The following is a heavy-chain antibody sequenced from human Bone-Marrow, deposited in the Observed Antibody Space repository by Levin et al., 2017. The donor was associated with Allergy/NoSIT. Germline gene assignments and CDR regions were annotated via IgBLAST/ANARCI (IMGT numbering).Heavy chain of an antibody. CDR3: GSGDHYDY. CDR1: GFTFSNYW. Sequence: GGSLRLSCAASGFTFSNYWMTWVRQAPGKGLEWVANIKQDGSEKYYVDSVKGRFTISRDNAKNSLYLQMNSLRAEDTAVYYCGSGDHYDYWGQGTLVTVSS. J-gene: IGHJ4*02. V-gene: IGHV3-7*01. D-gene: IGHD3-10*01. CDR2: IKQDGSEK.